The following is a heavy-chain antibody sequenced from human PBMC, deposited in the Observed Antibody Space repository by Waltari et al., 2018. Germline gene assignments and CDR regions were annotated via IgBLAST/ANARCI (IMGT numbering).Heavy chain of an antibody. CDR1: GCSIRITAYY. D-gene: IGHD3-3*01. CDR3: ARVVSGFGPAWGAFDI. V-gene: IGHV4-31*03. J-gene: IGHJ3*02. Sequence: QVQLQESGPGLVKPSQTLSLTGNVSGCSIRITAYYCRWTRQHPGNGLGWIGYIYNRGSTFYSPSLKSRATISVDTSKNQLFLRLTSVTAADTGVYYCARVVSGFGPAWGAFDIWGQGTAVTVSS. CDR2: IYNRGST.